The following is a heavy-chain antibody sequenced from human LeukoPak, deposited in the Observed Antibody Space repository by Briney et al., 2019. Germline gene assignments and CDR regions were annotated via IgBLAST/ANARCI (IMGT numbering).Heavy chain of an antibody. CDR3: AREGNYYFDY. D-gene: IGHD3-10*01. Sequence: SETLSLTCTVSGGSISSYYWSWIRQPARKGLEWIGRIYTSGSIKYNPSLKSRVTMSVDTSKNQFSLKVSSVTAADTAVYYCAREGNYYFDYWGQGTLVTVSS. J-gene: IGHJ4*02. CDR1: GGSISSYY. V-gene: IGHV4-4*07. CDR2: IYTSGSI.